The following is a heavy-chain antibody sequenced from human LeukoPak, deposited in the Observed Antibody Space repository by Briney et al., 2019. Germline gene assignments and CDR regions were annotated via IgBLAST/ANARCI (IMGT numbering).Heavy chain of an antibody. D-gene: IGHD3-10*01. CDR1: GGSISSSSYY. Sequence: SETLSLTCTVSGGSISSSSYYWGWIRQPPGKGLEWIGSIYYSGSTYYNPSLKSRVTISVDTSKNQFSLKLSSVTAADTAVYYCARSPRGSPFDYWGQGTLVTVSS. CDR2: IYYSGST. J-gene: IGHJ4*02. CDR3: ARSPRGSPFDY. V-gene: IGHV4-39*01.